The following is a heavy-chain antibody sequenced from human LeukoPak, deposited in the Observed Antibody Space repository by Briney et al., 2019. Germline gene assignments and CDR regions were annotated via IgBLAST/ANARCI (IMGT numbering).Heavy chain of an antibody. Sequence: LSETLSLTCTVSGDSISNFYWNWIRQSPGKGLEWIGNIHYSGSSVYNPSLKSRGTISIDTSRKQFFLKLNSVTAADTAVYFCALAPNSNWFDFWGPGTLVTVSS. CDR2: IHYSGSS. CDR1: GDSISNFY. CDR3: ALAPNSNWFDF. D-gene: IGHD5-24*01. V-gene: IGHV4-59*03. J-gene: IGHJ5*01.